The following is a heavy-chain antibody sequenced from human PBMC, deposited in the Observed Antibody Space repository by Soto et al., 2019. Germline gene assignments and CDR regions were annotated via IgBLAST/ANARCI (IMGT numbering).Heavy chain of an antibody. CDR2: INSDGTST. Sequence: GGSLRLSCAASGFTFSTHWMHWVCQAPGKGLVWVSRINSDGTSTYYADSVRGRFTISRDNAKNTLYLEMNSLRAEDTAVYYCVDGLSGWPYWGQGALGTVA. V-gene: IGHV3-74*01. D-gene: IGHD6-19*01. CDR3: VDGLSGWPY. J-gene: IGHJ4*02. CDR1: GFTFSTHW.